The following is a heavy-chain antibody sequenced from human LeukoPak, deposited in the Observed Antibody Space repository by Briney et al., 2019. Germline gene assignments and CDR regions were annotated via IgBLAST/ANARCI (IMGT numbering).Heavy chain of an antibody. CDR3: ARDHSVVVTAILNY. J-gene: IGHJ4*02. Sequence: GASVKVSCKASGYTFTSYAMHWVRQAPGQRLEWMGWINAGNGNTKYSQKFQGRVTITRDTSASTAYMELSSLRSEDTAVYYCARDHSVVVTAILNYWGQGTLVTVSS. V-gene: IGHV1-3*01. CDR2: INAGNGNT. CDR1: GYTFTSYA. D-gene: IGHD2-21*02.